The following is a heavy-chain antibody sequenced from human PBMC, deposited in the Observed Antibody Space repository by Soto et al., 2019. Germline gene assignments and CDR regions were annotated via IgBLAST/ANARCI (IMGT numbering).Heavy chain of an antibody. V-gene: IGHV5-10-1*01. D-gene: IGHD5-18*01. J-gene: IGHJ4*02. CDR3: ARTRGDTAMAPVDFDY. Sequence: GESLKISCKGSGYSFTSYWISWVRQMPGKGLEWMGRIDPSDSYTNYSPSFQGHVTISADKSISTAYLQWSSLKASDTAMYYCARTRGDTAMAPVDFDYWGQGTLVTVSS. CDR2: IDPSDSYT. CDR1: GYSFTSYW.